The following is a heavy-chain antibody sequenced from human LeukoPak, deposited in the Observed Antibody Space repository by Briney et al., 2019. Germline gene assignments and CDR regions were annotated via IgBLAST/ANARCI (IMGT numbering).Heavy chain of an antibody. V-gene: IGHV4-4*02. Sequence: SGTLSLTCAVSGGSISSSNWWSWVRQPPGKGLEWIGEIYHSGSTNYNPSLKSRVTISVDTSKNQFSLKLSSVTAADTAVYYCARGTAYYDSSGPNWYFDLWGRGTLVTVSS. J-gene: IGHJ2*01. D-gene: IGHD3-22*01. CDR3: ARGTAYYDSSGPNWYFDL. CDR2: IYHSGST. CDR1: GGSISSSNW.